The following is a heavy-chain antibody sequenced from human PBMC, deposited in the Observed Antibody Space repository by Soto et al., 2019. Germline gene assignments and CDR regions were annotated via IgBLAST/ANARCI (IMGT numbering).Heavy chain of an antibody. J-gene: IGHJ5*02. Sequence: SETLSLTCAVSGYSVSSGYYWGWIRQPPGKGLEWIGSIYHSGSTYYNPSLKSRVTISVDTSKNQFSLKLSSVTAADTAVYYCARGYYDFWSGYYFNWFGPWGQGTLVTVSS. D-gene: IGHD3-3*01. CDR3: ARGYYDFWSGYYFNWFGP. V-gene: IGHV4-38-2*01. CDR1: GYSVSSGYY. CDR2: IYHSGST.